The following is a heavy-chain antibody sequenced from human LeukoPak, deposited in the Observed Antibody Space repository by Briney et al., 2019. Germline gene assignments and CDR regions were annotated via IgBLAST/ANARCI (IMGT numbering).Heavy chain of an antibody. D-gene: IGHD6-13*01. V-gene: IGHV1-69*05. J-gene: IGHJ5*02. Sequence: SVKVSCKASGGTFSSYAISWVRQAPGQGLEWMGGIIPIFGTANYAQKFQGRVTIATDESTSTAYMELSSLRSEDTAVYYCARWDLNSSSWHNWFDPWGQGTLVTVSS. CDR3: ARWDLNSSSWHNWFDP. CDR1: GGTFSSYA. CDR2: IIPIFGTA.